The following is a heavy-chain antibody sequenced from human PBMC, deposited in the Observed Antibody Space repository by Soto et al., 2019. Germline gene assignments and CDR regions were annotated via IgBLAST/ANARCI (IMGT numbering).Heavy chain of an antibody. CDR1: GFTFSRYG. D-gene: IGHD3-22*01. CDR3: AKDQAYYDNSGYFDY. Sequence: GGSLRLSCAASGFTFSRYGMHWVRQAPGKGLEWVAVISYDGTNKYYGVSVKGRFTISRDNFRNTLYLQMNSLRAEDTAVYYCAKDQAYYDNSGYFDYWGQGNLVTVSS. CDR2: ISYDGTNK. V-gene: IGHV3-30*18. J-gene: IGHJ4*02.